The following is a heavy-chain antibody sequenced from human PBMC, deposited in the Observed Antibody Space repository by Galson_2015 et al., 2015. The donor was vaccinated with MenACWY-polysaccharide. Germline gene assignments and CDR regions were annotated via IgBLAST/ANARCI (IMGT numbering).Heavy chain of an antibody. CDR3: PPFLIPFGGFIGVDFFDV. J-gene: IGHJ3*01. CDR1: GFSLITKGVG. CDR2: IYWDGDN. V-gene: IGHV2-5*02. D-gene: IGHD3-16*01. Sequence: PALVKPTQTLTLTCTFSGFSLITKGVGVNWIRQPPGKALEWLAVIYWDGDNRYSPSLRSRLTVTKDTSKNQVVLTMTNMDLVDTAKYSCPPFLIPFGGFIGVDFFDVGGPG.